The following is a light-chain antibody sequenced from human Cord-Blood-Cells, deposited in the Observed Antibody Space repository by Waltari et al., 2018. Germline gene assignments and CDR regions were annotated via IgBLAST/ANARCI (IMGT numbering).Light chain of an antibody. J-gene: IGKJ3*01. CDR3: MQRIEFPFT. CDR1: QSLLDSDDGNTY. V-gene: IGKV2-40*01. Sequence: DIVMTQTPLSLPVTTGEPASISCRSSQSLLDSDDGNTYLDWYLQKPGQSPQFLLYTLSYRASGVPDRFSGSGSGTDFTLKISRVEAEDVGVYYCMQRIEFPFTFGPGTKVDIK. CDR2: TLS.